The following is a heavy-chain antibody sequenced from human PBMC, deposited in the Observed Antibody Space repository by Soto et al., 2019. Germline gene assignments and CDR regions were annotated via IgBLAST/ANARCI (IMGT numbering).Heavy chain of an antibody. D-gene: IGHD6-13*01. CDR1: GLTFSSYS. CDR2: ISSSSTTK. CDR3: ARRSSSWENWFDP. V-gene: IGHV3-48*02. Sequence: LPCEACGLTFSSYSKNWVRQAPGKGLEWVSYISSSSTTKYYTDSVKGRFTISRDNAKNSLYLQMNSLRDDDTAVYYCARRSSSWENWFDPWGQGTLVTVPS. J-gene: IGHJ5*02.